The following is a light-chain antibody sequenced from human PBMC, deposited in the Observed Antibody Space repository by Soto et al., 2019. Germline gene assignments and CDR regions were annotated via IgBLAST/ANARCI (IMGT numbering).Light chain of an antibody. V-gene: IGLV2-14*01. CDR2: EVS. CDR1: SSDVRGYNY. CDR3: SSYTSGSTLVV. Sequence: QSALPQPASVSGSPGQSITISCTGTSSDVRGYNYVSWYQQHPGKAPKLMIYEVSNRPSEVSNRFSGSKSGNTPSLTISGLQAEDEGNYYCSSYTSGSTLVVFGGGTKLTVL. J-gene: IGLJ2*01.